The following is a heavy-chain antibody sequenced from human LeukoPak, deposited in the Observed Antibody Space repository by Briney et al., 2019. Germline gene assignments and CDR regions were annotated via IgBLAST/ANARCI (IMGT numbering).Heavy chain of an antibody. CDR3: ARLNDNWNDGTIYWFDP. Sequence: SETLSLTCTVSGGSISSSSYHWGWIRQPPGKGLEWIGSIYYSGTTYYSPSPRSRLTMSVETSKNQFSLKLTSVTAADTAVYYCARLNDNWNDGTIYWFDPWGQGTLVTVSS. D-gene: IGHD1-20*01. V-gene: IGHV4-39*07. CDR1: GGSISSSSYH. J-gene: IGHJ5*02. CDR2: IYYSGTT.